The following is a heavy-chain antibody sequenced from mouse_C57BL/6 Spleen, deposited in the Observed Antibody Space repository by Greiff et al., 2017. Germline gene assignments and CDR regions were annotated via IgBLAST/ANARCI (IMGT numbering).Heavy chain of an antibody. J-gene: IGHJ2*01. CDR2: IYPGDGDT. Sequence: QVQLKESGAELVKPGASVKISCKASGYAFSSYWMNWVKQRPGKGLEWIGQIYPGDGDTNYNGKFKGKAKLTADKSSSTAYMQLSSLTSEDSAVYFCARTNWDEGYFDYWGQGTTLTVSS. D-gene: IGHD4-1*01. CDR1: GYAFSSYW. CDR3: ARTNWDEGYFDY. V-gene: IGHV1-80*01.